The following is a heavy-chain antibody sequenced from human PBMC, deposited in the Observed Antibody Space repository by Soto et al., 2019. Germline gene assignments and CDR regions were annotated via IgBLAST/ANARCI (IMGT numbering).Heavy chain of an antibody. Sequence: SVKVSCKASGGTFSSYAIGWVRQAPGQGLEWMGGIIPIFGTANYAQKFQGRVTITADKSTSTAYMELSSLRSEDTAVYYCARSKTMIVVALGGWFDPWGQGTLVTVSS. CDR2: IIPIFGTA. J-gene: IGHJ5*02. D-gene: IGHD3-22*01. V-gene: IGHV1-69*06. CDR3: ARSKTMIVVALGGWFDP. CDR1: GGTFSSYA.